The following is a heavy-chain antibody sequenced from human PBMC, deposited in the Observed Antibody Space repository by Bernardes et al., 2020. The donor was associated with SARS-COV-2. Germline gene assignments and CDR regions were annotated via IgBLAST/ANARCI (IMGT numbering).Heavy chain of an antibody. J-gene: IGHJ4*02. V-gene: IGHV3-23*01. D-gene: IGHD3-10*01. CDR1: GFTFSSYA. Sequence: GGSLKLSCAASGFTFSSYAMSWVRQAPGKGLEWVSGMSGSGGSTDYADSVRGRFTISRDSSKNTLYLQMNRLRAEDTAVYYCAKTILWFGELEAKFDFWGQGTLVTVSS. CDR2: MSGSGGST. CDR3: AKTILWFGELEAKFDF.